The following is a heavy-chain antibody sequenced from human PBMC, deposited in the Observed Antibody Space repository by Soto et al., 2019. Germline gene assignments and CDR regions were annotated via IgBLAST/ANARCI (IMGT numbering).Heavy chain of an antibody. J-gene: IGHJ4*02. CDR3: AREYYDSSGYYYN. CDR2: INPNSGGT. Sequence: ASVKVSCKASGYTFTGYYMHWVRQAPGQGLEWMGWINPNSGGTNYAQKFQGWVTMTRDTSISTAYMELSRLRSDDTAVYYCAREYYDSSGYYYNWGQGTLVTVSS. D-gene: IGHD3-22*01. V-gene: IGHV1-2*04. CDR1: GYTFTGYY.